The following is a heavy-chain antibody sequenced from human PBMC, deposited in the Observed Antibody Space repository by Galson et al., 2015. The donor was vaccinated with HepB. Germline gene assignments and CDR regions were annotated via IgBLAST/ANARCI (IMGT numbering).Heavy chain of an antibody. V-gene: IGHV3-30*03. CDR1: GFPFSSYG. CDR3: ARGIVVAGTY. J-gene: IGHJ4*02. D-gene: IGHD6-19*01. Sequence: SLRLSCAASGFPFSSYGMHWVRQAPGKGLEWVAVISNDGSNKYNADSVKGRFTISRDNSKNTLYLQMNSLRTEDTAVYYCARGIVVAGTYWGQGTLVTVSS. CDR2: ISNDGSNK.